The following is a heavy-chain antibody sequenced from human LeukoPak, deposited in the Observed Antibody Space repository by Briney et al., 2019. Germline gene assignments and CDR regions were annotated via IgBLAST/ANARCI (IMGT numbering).Heavy chain of an antibody. CDR2: IIPILGIA. CDR3: ARDGSSWYLAESAGKTYGMDV. D-gene: IGHD6-13*01. CDR1: VGTFSSYA. J-gene: IGHJ6*02. V-gene: IGHV1-69*04. Sequence: ASVRVSCKGSVGTFSSYAISWVRQAPGQGLEWMGRIIPILGIANYARKFQGRVTITADKSTSTAYMELSSLRSEDTAVYYCARDGSSWYLAESAGKTYGMDVWGQGTTVTVSS.